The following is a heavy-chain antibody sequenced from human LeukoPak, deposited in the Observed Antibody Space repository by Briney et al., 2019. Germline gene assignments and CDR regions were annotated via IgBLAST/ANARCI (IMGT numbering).Heavy chain of an antibody. CDR3: AGIGWQVYFDY. J-gene: IGHJ4*02. CDR1: GFTFTSYW. CDR2: IKQDGNER. Sequence: PGGSLRLSCAASGFTFTSYWMSWVRQAPGKGLEWVANIKQDGNERYYVDSVKGRFTISRDNAKNSLYLQMNSLRADDTGVYYCAGIGWQVYFDYWGQGTLVTASS. D-gene: IGHD6-19*01. V-gene: IGHV3-7*01.